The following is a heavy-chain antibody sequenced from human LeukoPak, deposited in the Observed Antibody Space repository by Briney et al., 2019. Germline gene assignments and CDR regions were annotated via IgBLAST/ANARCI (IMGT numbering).Heavy chain of an antibody. J-gene: IGHJ3*02. CDR1: GGSISSGGYY. Sequence: SETLSLTCTVSGGSISSGGYYWSWIRQHPGKGLEWIGYIYYSGSTYYNPSLKSRVTISVDTSKNQFSLKLSSVTAADTAVYYCARGGSYSPLDAFDIWGQGTMVTVSS. D-gene: IGHD1-26*01. V-gene: IGHV4-31*03. CDR2: IYYSGST. CDR3: ARGGSYSPLDAFDI.